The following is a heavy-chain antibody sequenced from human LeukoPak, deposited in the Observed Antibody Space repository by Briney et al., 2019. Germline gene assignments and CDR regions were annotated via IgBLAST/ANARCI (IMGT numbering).Heavy chain of an antibody. CDR3: ARGADGAFDY. CDR2: IKQGGGET. CDR1: GFTFSNYW. V-gene: IGHV3-7*01. J-gene: IGHJ4*02. D-gene: IGHD5-24*01. Sequence: GGSLRLSCAASGFTFSNYWMNWVRQAPGKGLEWVANIKQGGGETYNVDSVKGRFSVSRDNAKNSLYLQMNSLRAEDTAVYYCARGADGAFDYWGQGIVVTVSP.